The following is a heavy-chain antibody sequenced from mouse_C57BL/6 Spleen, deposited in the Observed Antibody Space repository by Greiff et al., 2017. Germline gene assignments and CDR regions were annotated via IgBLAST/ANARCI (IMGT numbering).Heavy chain of an antibody. J-gene: IGHJ4*01. V-gene: IGHV14-2*01. CDR2: IDPEDGET. Sequence: VQLQQSGAELVKPGASVKLSCTASGFNIKDYYMHWVKQRTEQGLEWIGRIDPEDGETKYAPKFQGKAPITADTSSTTAYLQLSSLTSEDTAAYYCDRAGDYYGSSSLYYDMDDWGQGTSVTVSS. CDR1: GFNIKDYY. D-gene: IGHD1-1*01. CDR3: DRAGDYYGSSSLYYDMDD.